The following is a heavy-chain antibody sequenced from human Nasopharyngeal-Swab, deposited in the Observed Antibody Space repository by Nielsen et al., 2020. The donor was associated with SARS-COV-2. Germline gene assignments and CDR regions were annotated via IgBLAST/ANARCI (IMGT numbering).Heavy chain of an antibody. D-gene: IGHD3-9*01. V-gene: IGHV7-4-1*02. CDR1: GYTFTSYA. CDR2: INTNTGNP. CDR3: ARDGYFDWLALSWFDP. J-gene: IGHJ5*02. Sequence: ASVKVSCKAPGYTFTSYAMNWVRQAPGQGLEWMGWINTNTGNPTYAQGFTGRFVFSLDTSVSTAYLQISSLKAEDTAVYYCARDGYFDWLALSWFDPWGQGTLVTVSS.